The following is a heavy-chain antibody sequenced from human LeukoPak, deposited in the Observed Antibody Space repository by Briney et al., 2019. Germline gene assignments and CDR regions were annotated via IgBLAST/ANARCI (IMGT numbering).Heavy chain of an antibody. D-gene: IGHD5-12*01. CDR1: GYTFTSFY. Sequence: ASVKVSCKASGYTFTSFYMHWIRQAPGQGLEWMGIIHPSTGSTSYAQKFQGRITMTRDTSTSTVSMELSSLRSEVTAVYYCARTCLCGYDGNWFDPRGQGTLVPVS. CDR2: IHPSTGST. V-gene: IGHV1-46*01. J-gene: IGHJ5*02. CDR3: ARTCLCGYDGNWFDP.